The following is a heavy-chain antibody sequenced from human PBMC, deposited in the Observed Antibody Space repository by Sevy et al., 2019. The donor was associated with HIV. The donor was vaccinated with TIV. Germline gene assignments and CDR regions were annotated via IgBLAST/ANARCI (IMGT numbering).Heavy chain of an antibody. J-gene: IGHJ4*02. V-gene: IGHV3-23*01. D-gene: IGHD3-22*01. CDR3: AKEGQGEYYDSSGSFDY. Sequence: GGSLRLSCAASGFTFSSYAMSWVRQSPGKGLEWGSSISGSGSFTYYADSVKGHFPIYRDNSKNTQYVQMTSLRAEDTAVYYCAKEGQGEYYDSSGSFDYWGQGTLVTVSS. CDR2: ISGSGSFT. CDR1: GFTFSSYA.